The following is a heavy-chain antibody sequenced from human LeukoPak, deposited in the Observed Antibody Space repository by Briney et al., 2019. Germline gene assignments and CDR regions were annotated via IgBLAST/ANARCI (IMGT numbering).Heavy chain of an antibody. CDR2: IRYDGSNK. J-gene: IGHJ4*02. CDR3: ARGAPYCSGGSCMYYFDY. V-gene: IGHV3-30*02. CDR1: GFALSCCG. D-gene: IGHD2-15*01. Sequence: GGSLRLSCAASGFALSCCGMHWVRQAPGKGLEWVAFIRYDGSNKYYADSVKGRFTISRDNAKNSLYLQMNSLRAEDTAVYYCARGAPYCSGGSCMYYFDYWGQGTLVTVSS.